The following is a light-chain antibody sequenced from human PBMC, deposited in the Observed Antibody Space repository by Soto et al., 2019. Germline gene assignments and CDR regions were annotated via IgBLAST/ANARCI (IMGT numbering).Light chain of an antibody. J-gene: IGLJ3*02. CDR1: SSDVGGYNY. CDR2: DVS. Sequence: QSVLTQPRSVSGSPGQSVTISCTGTSSDVGGYNYVSWYQQHPGKAPKLMIYDVSKRPSGVPDRFSGPKSGNTASLTISGLQAEDEADYYYCSYAGTYTWVFGGGTKVTVL. CDR3: CSYAGTYTWV. V-gene: IGLV2-11*01.